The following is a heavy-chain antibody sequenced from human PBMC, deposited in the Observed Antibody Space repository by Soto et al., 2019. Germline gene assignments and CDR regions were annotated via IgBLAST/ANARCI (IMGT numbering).Heavy chain of an antibody. CDR1: GYSFSSYW. D-gene: IGHD4-4*01. CDR2: IDPSDSYT. Sequence: PGESLKISCKGSGYSFSSYWVSWVRQMPGKGLEWMGRIDPSDSYTNYSPSFQGHVTISADKSISTAYLQWSSLKASDTAMYYCASPDSPYSSWFDYWGQGTLVTSPQ. J-gene: IGHJ4*02. V-gene: IGHV5-10-1*01. CDR3: ASPDSPYSSWFDY.